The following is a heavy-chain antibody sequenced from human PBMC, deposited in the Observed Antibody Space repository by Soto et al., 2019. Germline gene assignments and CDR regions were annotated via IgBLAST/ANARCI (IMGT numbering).Heavy chain of an antibody. CDR2: IYYSGST. V-gene: IGHV4-30-4*01. J-gene: IGHJ5*02. D-gene: IGHD2-2*02. Sequence: ASETLSLTCTVSGGSISSGDYYWSWIRQPPGKGLEWIGYIYYSGSTYYNPSLKSRVTISVDTSKNQFSLKLSSVTAADTAVYYCARERLYTDGIDHWGQGTLVTVS. CDR3: ARERLYTDGIDH. CDR1: GGSISSGDYY.